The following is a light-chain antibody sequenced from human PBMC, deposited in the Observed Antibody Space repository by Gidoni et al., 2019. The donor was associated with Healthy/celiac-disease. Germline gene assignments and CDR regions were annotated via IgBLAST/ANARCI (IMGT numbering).Light chain of an antibody. J-gene: IGKJ3*01. CDR2: DAS. CDR3: QQYDNLPLT. Sequence: DIQMTQSPSSLSASVGDRVTITCLASQDISNYLNWYQQKTGEAPKLLIYDASNLETGVPSRFSGSGSGKDFTFTSSSLQPEDIATYYCQQYDNLPLTFGPGTKVDIK. V-gene: IGKV1-33*01. CDR1: QDISNY.